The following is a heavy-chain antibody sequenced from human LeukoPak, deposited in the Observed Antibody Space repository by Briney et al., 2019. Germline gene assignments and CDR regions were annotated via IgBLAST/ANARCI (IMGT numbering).Heavy chain of an antibody. CDR2: MNPNSGNT. V-gene: IGHV1-8*03. J-gene: IGHJ6*03. D-gene: IGHD4-17*01. CDR3: ARTVGGDYQHYYYYYMDV. Sequence: ASVKVSCKASGYTFTSYDINWVRQATGQGLEWMGWMNPNSGNTGYAQKFQGRVTITTDESTSTAYMELSSLRSEDTAVYYCARTVGGDYQHYYYYYMDVWGKGTTVTVSS. CDR1: GYTFTSYD.